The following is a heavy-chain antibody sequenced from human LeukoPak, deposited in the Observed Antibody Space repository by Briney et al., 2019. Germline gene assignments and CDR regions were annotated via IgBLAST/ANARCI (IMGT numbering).Heavy chain of an antibody. CDR2: ICAYNGNT. CDR3: ARVLYYGSGSYYKGASNWFDP. V-gene: IGHV1-18*01. CDR1: GYTFTSCG. J-gene: IGHJ5*02. D-gene: IGHD3-10*01. Sequence: ASVKVSCKASGYTFTSCGISWVRQAPGQGLEWMGWICAYNGNTNYAQKLQGRVTMTTDTSTSTAHMELRSLRSDDTAVYYCARVLYYGSGSYYKGASNWFDPWGQGTLVTVSS.